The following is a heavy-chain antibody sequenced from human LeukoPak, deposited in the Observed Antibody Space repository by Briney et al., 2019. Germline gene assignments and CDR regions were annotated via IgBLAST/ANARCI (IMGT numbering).Heavy chain of an antibody. Sequence: GGSLRLSCAASGFIFSSHGMHWGCQAPGEGLEWVSLISYVGSNEYYADSVKGRFIISRDNSKNTLFLQMNSLRPEDTAVYYCARSTVGGIIVIGDYWGQGTLVTVS. CDR2: ISYVGSNE. J-gene: IGHJ4*02. D-gene: IGHD3-16*02. CDR3: ARSTVGGIIVIGDY. V-gene: IGHV3-30*03. CDR1: GFIFSSHG.